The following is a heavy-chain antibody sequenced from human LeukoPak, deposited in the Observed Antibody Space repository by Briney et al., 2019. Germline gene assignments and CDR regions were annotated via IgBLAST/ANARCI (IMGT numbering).Heavy chain of an antibody. Sequence: QTGGSLRLSCAASGFPFSTYAMSWVRQAPGKGLEWVSSIRGSDGSTYYADSVKGRFAISRDNSKNTLYLQMNSLRAEDTAVYYCARGGTTSLDYWGQGTLVTVSS. D-gene: IGHD4-17*01. CDR3: ARGGTTSLDY. V-gene: IGHV3-23*01. CDR2: IRGSDGST. J-gene: IGHJ4*02. CDR1: GFPFSTYA.